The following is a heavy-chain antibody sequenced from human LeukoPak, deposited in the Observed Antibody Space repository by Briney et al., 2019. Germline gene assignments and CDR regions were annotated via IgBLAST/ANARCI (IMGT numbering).Heavy chain of an antibody. CDR1: GYSFSSYW. J-gene: IGHJ4*02. Sequence: GESLKISCKGSGYSFSSYWINWVRQMPGKGLEWMGRIDPSDSYTNYNPSFQGHVTISADKSISTAYLQWSSLMASDTAMYYCARHTISDYWGQGTQVTVSS. V-gene: IGHV5-10-1*01. CDR3: ARHTISDY. D-gene: IGHD3-10*01. CDR2: IDPSDSYT.